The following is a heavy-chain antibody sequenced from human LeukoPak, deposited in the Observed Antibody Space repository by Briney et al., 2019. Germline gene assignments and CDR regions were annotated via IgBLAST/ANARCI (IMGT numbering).Heavy chain of an antibody. J-gene: IGHJ3*02. V-gene: IGHV3-21*01. Sequence: PGGSLRLSCAASGFTFSSYSMNWVRQAPGKGLEWVSFISSSSSYIYYADSVKGRFTISRDNAKNSLYLQMNSLRAEDTAVYYCARDSPMTTVTTTYLNIWGQGTMVTVSS. CDR3: ARDSPMTTVTTTYLNI. CDR1: GFTFSSYS. D-gene: IGHD4-17*01. CDR2: ISSSSSYI.